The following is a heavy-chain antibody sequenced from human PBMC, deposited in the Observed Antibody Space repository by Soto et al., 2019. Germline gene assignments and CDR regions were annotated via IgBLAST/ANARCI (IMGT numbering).Heavy chain of an antibody. CDR3: AKHYDILTGYYTGYYYYYMDV. CDR1: GFTFSNYA. Sequence: EVQLLESGGGLVQPGGSLRLSCAASGFTFSNYAMSWVRQAPGKGLEWVSAISNYGGRTYYADSVTGRFTISRDSSKNTLYLHMNSLRAEDTAVYYCAKHYDILTGYYTGYYYYYMDVWGKGTTVTVSS. CDR2: ISNYGGRT. D-gene: IGHD3-9*01. V-gene: IGHV3-23*01. J-gene: IGHJ6*03.